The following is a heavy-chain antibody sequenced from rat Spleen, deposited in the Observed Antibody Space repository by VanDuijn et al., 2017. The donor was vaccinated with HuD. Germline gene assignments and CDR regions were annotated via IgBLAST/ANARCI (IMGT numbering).Heavy chain of an antibody. J-gene: IGHJ4*01. CDR3: TRGYVMDA. CDR1: GFTLSDYD. V-gene: IGHV5S23*01. Sequence: EVQLVESGGGLVQPGRSLKLSCEVSGFTLSDYDMAWVRQAPTKGLEWIASISTGGTNTYYRGSVKGRFTISRDNAKNTQYLQMDSLRSEDTATYYCTRGYVMDAWGQGASVTVSS. CDR2: ISTGGTNT.